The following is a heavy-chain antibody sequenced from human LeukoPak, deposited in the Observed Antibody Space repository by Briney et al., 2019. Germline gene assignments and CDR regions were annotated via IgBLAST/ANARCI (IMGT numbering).Heavy chain of an antibody. J-gene: IGHJ3*02. D-gene: IGHD3-22*01. Sequence: GGSLRLSCAASGFTFSSYSMNWVRQAPGKGLEWVSSISSSSSYIYYADSVKGRFTISRDNAKNSLYLQMNSLRAEDTAMYYCARDNDIYYDSSGYYYQGWAFDIWGQGTMVTVSS. CDR1: GFTFSSYS. V-gene: IGHV3-21*01. CDR2: ISSSSSYI. CDR3: ARDNDIYYDSSGYYYQGWAFDI.